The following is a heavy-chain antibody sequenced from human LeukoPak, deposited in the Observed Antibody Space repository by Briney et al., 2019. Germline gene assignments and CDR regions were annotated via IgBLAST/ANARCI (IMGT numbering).Heavy chain of an antibody. CDR2: IGSGADL. J-gene: IGHJ5*02. D-gene: IGHD3-16*01. CDR1: GFAFGVHA. Sequence: GGSLRLSCVGSGFAFGVHAMSWVRQAPGKGPEWVTTIGSGADLFYAESVKGRFTISRDDPRNTVWLQMNSLRAEDTALYYCAKDWTPHNRVYDCLDAWGQGTQVTVSS. V-gene: IGHV3-23*01. CDR3: AKDWTPHNRVYDCLDA.